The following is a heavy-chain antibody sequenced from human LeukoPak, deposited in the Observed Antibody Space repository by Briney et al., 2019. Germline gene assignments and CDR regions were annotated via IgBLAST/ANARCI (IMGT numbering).Heavy chain of an antibody. CDR2: ISDTGVGT. D-gene: IGHD1-7*01. CDR1: GFTFDTAW. CDR3: AKGVTGTRAFGI. V-gene: IGHV3-23*01. Sequence: PGGSLRLSCAASGFTFDTAWMNWVRQAPGKGLEWVSVISDTGVGTYYADSVKGRFTISRDNSRDTLYLQMNSLRADDTAVYYCAKGVTGTRAFGIWGQGTMVTVSS. J-gene: IGHJ3*02.